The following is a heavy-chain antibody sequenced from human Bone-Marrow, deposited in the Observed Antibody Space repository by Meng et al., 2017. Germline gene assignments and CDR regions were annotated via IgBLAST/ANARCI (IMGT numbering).Heavy chain of an antibody. CDR2: ISGSGTTT. CDR3: AKARNILVVGAPSDF. J-gene: IGHJ4*02. V-gene: IGHV3-23*01. CDR1: GFTFSSYA. D-gene: IGHD2-15*01. Sequence: GESLKSSCAASGFTFSSYAMSWVRQAPGKGLEWVSTISGSGTTTSYAGSVKGRFTISRDKSNNTLYLQMTSLRADDTALYFCAKARNILVVGAPSDFWGQGTLVTVSS.